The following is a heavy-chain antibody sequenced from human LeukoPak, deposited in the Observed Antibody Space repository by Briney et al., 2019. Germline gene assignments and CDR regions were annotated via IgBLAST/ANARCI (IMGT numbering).Heavy chain of an antibody. D-gene: IGHD2-8*02. CDR3: ARDSTGWQANAYDV. CDR1: GFTFSSYW. CDR2: IHQDGVDK. V-gene: IGHV3-7*01. J-gene: IGHJ3*01. Sequence: GGSLRLSCAASGFTFSSYWMHWIRQAPRKGPEWVANIHQDGVDKDYVDSVAGRFTISRDNAENSVYLEMNNLRVEDTAVYYCARDSTGWQANAYDVWGQGTMVTVSS.